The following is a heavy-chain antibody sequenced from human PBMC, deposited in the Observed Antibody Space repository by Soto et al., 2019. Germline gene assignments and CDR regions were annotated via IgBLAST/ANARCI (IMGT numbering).Heavy chain of an antibody. CDR1: GVTFTTSA. J-gene: IGHJ4*02. Sequence: SVKVSCKASGVTFTTSAVQWVRQARGQRLEWIGWIVVGTGNIKYAQKFQGRVTITWDMSTTTSYMELSSLRSEDTAVYYCARGSGGYNLNFLSYWGQGTLVTVSS. CDR3: ARGSGGYNLNFLSY. CDR2: IVVGTGNI. V-gene: IGHV1-58*01. D-gene: IGHD5-12*01.